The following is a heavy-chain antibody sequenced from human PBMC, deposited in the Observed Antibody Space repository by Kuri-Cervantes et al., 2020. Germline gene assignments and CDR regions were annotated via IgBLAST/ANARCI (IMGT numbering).Heavy chain of an antibody. D-gene: IGHD3-10*01. Sequence: ASVKVSCKASGYSFSDYYVHWVRQAPGQGLEWMGWISPKTGGTNYAQKFQGRVTMTRDTSISTAYMELSRLRSDDTAVYYCARVDGFGETTDYYYYYGMDVWGQGTTVTVSS. CDR3: ARVDGFGETTDYYYYYGMDV. V-gene: IGHV1-2*02. CDR1: GYSFSDYY. J-gene: IGHJ6*02. CDR2: ISPKTGGT.